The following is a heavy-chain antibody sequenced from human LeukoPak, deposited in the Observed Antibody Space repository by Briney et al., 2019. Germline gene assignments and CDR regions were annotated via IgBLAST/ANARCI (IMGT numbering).Heavy chain of an antibody. V-gene: IGHV3-20*04. CDR1: GFIFDDYG. J-gene: IGHJ4*02. D-gene: IGHD2-15*01. CDR2: INWNGGST. Sequence: GGSLRLSCAASGFIFDDYGMSWARQVPGKGLEWVSGINWNGGSTGYADSVKGRFTISRDNAKNSLYLQMNSLRAEDTALYYCARAIIGYCSGGSCCEIFPFDYWGQGTLVTVSS. CDR3: ARAIIGYCSGGSCCEIFPFDY.